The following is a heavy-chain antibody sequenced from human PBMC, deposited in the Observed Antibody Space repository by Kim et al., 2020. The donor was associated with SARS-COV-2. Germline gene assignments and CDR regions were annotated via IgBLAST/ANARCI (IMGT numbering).Heavy chain of an antibody. CDR3: TKTAPQATDAFDI. CDR2: NRRKSDGGTT. D-gene: IGHD5-12*01. CDR1: GFTFSAAW. J-gene: IGHJ3*02. V-gene: IGHV3-15*01. Sequence: GGSLRLSCAASGFTFSAAWMSWVRQAPGKGLEWVGRNRRKSDGGTTDYAAPGKGRFTISRADSKNTLYLQMNSLKTEDTALYYCTKTAPQATDAFDIWGQGTMVTVSS.